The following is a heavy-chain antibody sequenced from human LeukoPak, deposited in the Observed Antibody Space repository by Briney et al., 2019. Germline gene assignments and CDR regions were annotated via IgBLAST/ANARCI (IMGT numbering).Heavy chain of an antibody. CDR1: GGSISSGDYY. D-gene: IGHD3-3*01. Sequence: SETLSLTCTVSGGSISSGDYYWSWIRQPPGKGLEWIGYIYYSGSTYYNPSLKSRVTISVDTSKNQFSLKLSSVTAADTAVYYCAREETNDFWSGYFGYWGQGTLVTVSS. V-gene: IGHV4-30-4*08. CDR3: AREETNDFWSGYFGY. CDR2: IYYSGST. J-gene: IGHJ4*02.